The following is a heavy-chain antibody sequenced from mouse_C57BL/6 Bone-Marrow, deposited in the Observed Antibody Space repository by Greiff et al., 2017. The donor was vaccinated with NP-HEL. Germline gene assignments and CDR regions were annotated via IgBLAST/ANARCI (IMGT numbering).Heavy chain of an antibody. J-gene: IGHJ1*03. V-gene: IGHV14-4*01. CDR1: GFNIKDDY. CDR3: TNGNYEGYWYFDV. CDR2: IDPENGDP. Sequence: EVQLQQSGAELVRPGASVKLSCTASGFNIKDDYMHWVKQRPEQGLEWIGWIDPENGDPEYASKFQGKATITADTSSNTAYLQLSSLTSEDTAVYYCTNGNYEGYWYFDVWGTGTTVTVSS. D-gene: IGHD2-1*01.